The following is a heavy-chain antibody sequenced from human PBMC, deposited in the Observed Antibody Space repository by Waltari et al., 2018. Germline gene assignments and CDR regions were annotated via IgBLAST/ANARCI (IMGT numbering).Heavy chain of an antibody. J-gene: IGHJ3*02. CDR3: ARALGYCTGGVCYRADAFDI. V-gene: IGHV4-34*01. CDR2: INQSGST. Sequence: QVQLQQWGAGLLKPSETLSLTCAVYGGSFSGYYWLWICQPPGKGLGWIGEINQSGSTNYNPSLKSRVTISVDTSKNQFSLKLSSVTAADTAVYYCARALGYCTGGVCYRADAFDIWGQGTMVTVSS. D-gene: IGHD2-8*02. CDR1: GGSFSGYY.